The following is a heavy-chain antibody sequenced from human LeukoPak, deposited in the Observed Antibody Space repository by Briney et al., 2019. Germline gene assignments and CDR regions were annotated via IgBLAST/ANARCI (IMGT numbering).Heavy chain of an antibody. CDR1: GYTFTSYY. J-gene: IGHJ4*02. Sequence: ASVKVSCKASGYTFTSYYMHWVRQAPGQGLEWMGIINPSGGSTSYAQKFQGGVTMTRDTSTSTVYMELSSLRSEDTAVYYCARDGRGGDLDYWGQGTLVTVSS. V-gene: IGHV1-46*01. CDR2: INPSGGST. CDR3: ARDGRGGDLDY. D-gene: IGHD2-21*02.